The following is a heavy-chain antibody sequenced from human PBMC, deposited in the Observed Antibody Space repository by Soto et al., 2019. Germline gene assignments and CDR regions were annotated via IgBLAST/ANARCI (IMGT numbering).Heavy chain of an antibody. CDR1: GYTFTDYW. J-gene: IGHJ6*02. Sequence: PGESLKISCKGSGYTFTDYWIGWVRQLPGKGLEWMGIIYPGDSDTRYSPSFQGHVTITVDKSTSTAYLQWNTLKASDTAMYYWARHQTGDIRRGIDVWGQGTTVTAS. CDR2: IYPGDSDT. D-gene: IGHD7-27*01. V-gene: IGHV5-51*01. CDR3: ARHQTGDIRRGIDV.